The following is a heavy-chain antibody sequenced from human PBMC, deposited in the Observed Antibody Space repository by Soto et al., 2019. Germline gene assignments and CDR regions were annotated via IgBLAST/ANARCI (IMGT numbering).Heavy chain of an antibody. CDR2: IDEDGSTT. CDR3: ARVLYGFSYGKCDY. D-gene: IGHD1-1*01. CDR1: GFIFSDHG. Sequence: EVQLLESGGGLVQPGGSLRVSCAVSGFIFSDHGMNWVRQAPGKGLEWVSSIDEDGSTTHYAHSVKGPFTISRDNSKNTVYLQMDSLRAEDTALYYCARVLYGFSYGKCDYWGQGTLVTVSS. J-gene: IGHJ4*02. V-gene: IGHV3-23*01.